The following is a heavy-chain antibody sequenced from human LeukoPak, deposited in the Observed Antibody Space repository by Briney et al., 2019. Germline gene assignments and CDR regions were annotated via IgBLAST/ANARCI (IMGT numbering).Heavy chain of an antibody. CDR3: ARVRCSGGSCPYYYYYYYMDV. D-gene: IGHD2-15*01. J-gene: IGHJ6*03. V-gene: IGHV4-38-2*02. Sequence: SETLSLTCTVSGYSISSGYYWAWIRQPPGKGLEWIGSIHYSGSTYYNPSLQSRVTISIGTSKNKFSLKLRFVTAADTAVYYCARVRCSGGSCPYYYYYYYMDVWGKGTTVTVSS. CDR2: IHYSGST. CDR1: GYSISSGYY.